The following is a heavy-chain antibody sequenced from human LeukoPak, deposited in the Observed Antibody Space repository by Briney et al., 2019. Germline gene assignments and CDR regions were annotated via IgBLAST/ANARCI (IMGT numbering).Heavy chain of an antibody. CDR3: ARSPYYDFWSGYTDLNYYMDV. CDR1: GGSISSYY. V-gene: IGHV4-59*01. D-gene: IGHD3-3*01. Sequence: TSETLSLTCTVSGGSISSYYWSWIRQPPGKGLEWIGYIYYSGGTNYNPSLKSRVTISVDTSKNQFSLKLSSVTAADTAVYYCARSPYYDFWSGYTDLNYYMDVWGKGTTVTVSS. J-gene: IGHJ6*03. CDR2: IYYSGGT.